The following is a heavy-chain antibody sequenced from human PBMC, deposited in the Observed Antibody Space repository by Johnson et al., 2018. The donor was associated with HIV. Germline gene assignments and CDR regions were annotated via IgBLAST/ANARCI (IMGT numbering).Heavy chain of an antibody. J-gene: IGHJ3*02. CDR3: MTMATTHEGYAFDI. V-gene: IGHV3-13*01. CDR1: GFTFSSYD. CDR2: IGTAGDT. Sequence: VQVVESGGGLVQPGGSLRLSCAASGFTFSSYDMHWVRQATGKGLEWVSAIGTAGDTYYPGSVKGRFTISRDDSKNTLYLQMNSLKTEDTAVYYCMTMATTHEGYAFDIWGQGTMVTVSS. D-gene: IGHD5-24*01.